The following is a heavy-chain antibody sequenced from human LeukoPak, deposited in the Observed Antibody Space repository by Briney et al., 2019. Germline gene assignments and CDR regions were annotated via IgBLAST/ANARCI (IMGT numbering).Heavy chain of an antibody. CDR2: IIPIFGTA. J-gene: IGHJ3*02. CDR1: GGTFSSYA. CDR3: ARETSLTGDAFDI. D-gene: IGHD7-27*01. Sequence: ASVKVSCKASGGTFSSYAISWVRQAPGQGLEWMGGIIPIFGTANYAQKFQGRVTITTDESTSTAYMELSSLRSEDTAVYYCARETSLTGDAFDIWGQGTMVTVSS. V-gene: IGHV1-69*05.